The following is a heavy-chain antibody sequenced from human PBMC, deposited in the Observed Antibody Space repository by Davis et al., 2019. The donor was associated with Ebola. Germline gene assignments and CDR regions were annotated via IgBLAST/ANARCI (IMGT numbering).Heavy chain of an antibody. V-gene: IGHV3-11*01. J-gene: IGHJ4*02. D-gene: IGHD2/OR15-2a*01. CDR1: GFTFSDYY. Sequence: GESLKISCAASGFTFSDYYMSWIRQAPGKGLEWVSYISPSGSTYYCADSVKGRFTISRDNAKNSLNLQMNSLRVEDTAVYYCATYEHIVIVSVAESFGPFDYWGQGTLVTVSS. CDR2: ISPSGSTY. CDR3: ATYEHIVIVSVAESFGPFDY.